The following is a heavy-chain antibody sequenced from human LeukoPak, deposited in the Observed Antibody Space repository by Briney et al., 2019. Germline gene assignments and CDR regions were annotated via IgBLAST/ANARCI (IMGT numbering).Heavy chain of an antibody. CDR2: ITGSGTNT. J-gene: IGHJ4*02. CDR1: GFTFSDYA. V-gene: IGHV3-23*01. CDR3: AKGPAATRAYHFHY. Sequence: GGSLRLSCAPSGFTFSDYAMTWVRQAPGKGLEWVSTITGSGTNTYYADSVKGRFSISRNNSRSTLYLQMNSLRAEDTAVYYCAKGPAATRAYHFHYWGQGTLVTVSS. D-gene: IGHD1-26*01.